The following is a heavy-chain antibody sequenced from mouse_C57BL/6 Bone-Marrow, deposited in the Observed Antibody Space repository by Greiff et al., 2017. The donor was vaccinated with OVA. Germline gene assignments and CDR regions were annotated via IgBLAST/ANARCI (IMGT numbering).Heavy chain of an antibody. CDR3: ARRGKLEWYFDV. CDR1: GFSLRTSGMG. Sequence: QVTLKECGPGILQSSQTLSLTCSFSGFSLRTSGMGVSWLRQPSGKGLEWLAHIYWDDDKRYNTSLKSRLTISKDTSRNQVFLKITSGDTADTATYYCARRGKLEWYFDVWGTGTTVTVSS. CDR2: IYWDDDK. J-gene: IGHJ1*03. V-gene: IGHV8-12*01. D-gene: IGHD4-1*01.